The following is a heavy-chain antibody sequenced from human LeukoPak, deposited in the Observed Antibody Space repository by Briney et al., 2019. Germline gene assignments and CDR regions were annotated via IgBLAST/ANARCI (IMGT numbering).Heavy chain of an antibody. J-gene: IGHJ4*02. CDR2: IYSGGST. D-gene: IGHD6-19*01. V-gene: IGHV3-53*01. Sequence: GGSLRLSCAASGFTVSSNYMSWVRQAPGKGLEWVSVIYSGGSTYYADSVKGRFTISRDNSKNTLYLQMNSLRAEDTAVYYCARDYKSSGWSPSDYWGQGTLVTVSS. CDR1: GFTVSSNY. CDR3: ARDYKSSGWSPSDY.